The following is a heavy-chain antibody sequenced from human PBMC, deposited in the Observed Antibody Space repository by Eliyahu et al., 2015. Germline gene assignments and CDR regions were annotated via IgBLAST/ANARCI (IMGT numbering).Heavy chain of an antibody. CDR2: IYYSGST. D-gene: IGHD2-15*01. CDR1: GGSISXXGYY. Sequence: QVQLQESGPGLVKPSQTLSLTCTVSGGSISXXGYYWXWIRQHPGKGLEWIGYIYYSGSTYYNPSLKSRVTISVDTSKNQFSLKLSSVTAADTAVYYCASVYCSGGSCFGEIGGEYSQHWGQGTLVTVSS. CDR3: ASVYCSGGSCFGEIGGEYSQH. J-gene: IGHJ1*01. V-gene: IGHV4-31*03.